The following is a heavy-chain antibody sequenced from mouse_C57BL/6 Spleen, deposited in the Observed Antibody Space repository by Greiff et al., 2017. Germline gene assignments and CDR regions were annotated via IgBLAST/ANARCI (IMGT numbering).Heavy chain of an antibody. V-gene: IGHV1-54*01. Sequence: LVESGAELVRPGTSVKVSCKASGYAFTNYLIEWVKQRPGQGLEWIGVINPGSGGTNYNEKFKGKATLTADKYSSTAYMQLSSLTSEDAAVYFCARRGRQLRLEGDYWGQGTTLTVSS. J-gene: IGHJ2*01. CDR2: INPGSGGT. D-gene: IGHD3-2*02. CDR3: ARRGRQLRLEGDY. CDR1: GYAFTNYL.